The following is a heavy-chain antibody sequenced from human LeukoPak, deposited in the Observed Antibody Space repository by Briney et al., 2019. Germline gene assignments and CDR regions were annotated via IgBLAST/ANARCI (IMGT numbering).Heavy chain of an antibody. Sequence: PSGTLSLTCAVSGGSISSSNWWSWVRQPPGKGLEWIGSIYYSGSTYYNPSLKSRVTISVDTSKNQFSLKLSSVTAADTAVYYCAREGWQWLVHAFDIWGQGTMVTVSS. J-gene: IGHJ3*02. D-gene: IGHD6-19*01. CDR3: AREGWQWLVHAFDI. CDR2: IYYSGST. CDR1: GGSISSSNW. V-gene: IGHV4-4*02.